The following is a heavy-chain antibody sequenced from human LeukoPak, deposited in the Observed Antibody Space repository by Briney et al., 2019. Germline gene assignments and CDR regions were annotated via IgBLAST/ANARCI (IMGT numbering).Heavy chain of an antibody. Sequence: KPSETLSLTCTVSGASITSSGYYWGWIRQPPGKGLEWIGTIYHSGSTYYNPSLKSRVTISVDTSKNQFSLKLSSVTAADTAVYYCARPNYGDPPDYFDYWGQGTLVTVSS. J-gene: IGHJ4*02. V-gene: IGHV4-39*07. D-gene: IGHD4-17*01. CDR3: ARPNYGDPPDYFDY. CDR1: GASITSSGYY. CDR2: IYHSGST.